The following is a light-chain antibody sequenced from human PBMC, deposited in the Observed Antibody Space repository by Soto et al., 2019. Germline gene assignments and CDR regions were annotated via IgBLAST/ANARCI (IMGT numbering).Light chain of an antibody. J-gene: IGLJ1*01. V-gene: IGLV2-14*01. CDR1: SSDVGGFDY. CDR2: DVS. CDR3: TSYTTSSAHYV. Sequence: SALTQPASVSGSPGQSITISCTGTSSDVGGFDYVSWYQHHPGKAPKLMIYDVSNRPSGVSNRFSGSKSGNTASLIISGLQAEDEADYFCTSYTTSSAHYVFGTGTKVTVL.